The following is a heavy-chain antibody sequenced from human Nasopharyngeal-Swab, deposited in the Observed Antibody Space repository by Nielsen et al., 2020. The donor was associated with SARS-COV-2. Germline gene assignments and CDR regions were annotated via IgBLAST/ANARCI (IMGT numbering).Heavy chain of an antibody. CDR1: GFVFSGSA. V-gene: IGHV3-73*01. J-gene: IGHJ4*02. D-gene: IGHD4/OR15-4a*01. CDR3: TTDYYFDY. Sequence: GGPLRLSCAASGFVFSGSAIHWVRQASGKELEWVGRIGDKAHNYATTYAASVKGRFTISRDDSKNTAFLQMDSLNTEDTALYYCTTDYYFDYWGQGTPVTVSS. CDR2: IGDKAHNYAT.